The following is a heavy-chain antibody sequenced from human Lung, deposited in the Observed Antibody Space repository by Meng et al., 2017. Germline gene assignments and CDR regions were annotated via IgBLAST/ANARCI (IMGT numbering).Heavy chain of an antibody. CDR2: INHSGST. Sequence: QVQPWGPRLLHPSETPSLTFVFSGGSLRYYYWSLIRQPPGKGLEWIGEINHSGSTNYNPSLESRATISVDTSQNNLSLKLSSVTAADSAVYYCARGPTTMAHDFDYWGQGTLVTVSS. CDR3: ARGPTTMAHDFDY. V-gene: IGHV4-34*01. CDR1: GGSLRYYY. D-gene: IGHD4-11*01. J-gene: IGHJ4*02.